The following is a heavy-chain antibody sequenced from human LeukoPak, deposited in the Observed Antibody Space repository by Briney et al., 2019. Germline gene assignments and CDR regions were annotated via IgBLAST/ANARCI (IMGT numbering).Heavy chain of an antibody. J-gene: IGHJ6*02. D-gene: IGHD2-15*01. Sequence: APVTVSCKASGYTFTGHYLHWVRQAPGQGLEWMGWINPNTGATTYAQRFQGRVTLTRDTSISTAYMDLSRLRPDDTAVYYCASVGVVADYGLDVWGQGTTVTVSS. CDR2: INPNTGAT. CDR1: GYTFTGHY. V-gene: IGHV1-2*02. CDR3: ASVGVVADYGLDV.